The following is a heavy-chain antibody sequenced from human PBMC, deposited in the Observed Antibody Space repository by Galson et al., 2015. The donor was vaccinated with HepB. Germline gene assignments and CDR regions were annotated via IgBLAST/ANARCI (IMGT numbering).Heavy chain of an antibody. V-gene: IGHV3-33*01. D-gene: IGHD3-22*01. CDR2: IWYDGSNK. J-gene: IGHJ5*02. CDR3: ARDGYYYDSSGYYYPGLGWFDP. CDR1: GFTFSSYG. Sequence: SLRLSCAASGFTFSSYGMHWVRQAPGKGLEWVAVIWYDGSNKYYADSVKGRFTISRDNSKNTLYLQMNSLRAEDTAVYYCARDGYYYDSSGYYYPGLGWFDPWGQGTLVTVSS.